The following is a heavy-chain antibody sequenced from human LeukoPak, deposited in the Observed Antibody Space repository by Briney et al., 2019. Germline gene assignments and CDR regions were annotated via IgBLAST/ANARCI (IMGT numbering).Heavy chain of an antibody. CDR2: IIPIFGTA. Sequence: SVKVSCKASGGTFSSYAISWVRQAPGQGLEWMGGIIPIFGTANHAQKFQGRVTITADESTSTAYMELSSLRSEDTAVYYCARESGYCSGGSCYLDDYWGQGTLVTVSS. D-gene: IGHD2-15*01. J-gene: IGHJ4*02. CDR1: GGTFSSYA. V-gene: IGHV1-69*01. CDR3: ARESGYCSGGSCYLDDY.